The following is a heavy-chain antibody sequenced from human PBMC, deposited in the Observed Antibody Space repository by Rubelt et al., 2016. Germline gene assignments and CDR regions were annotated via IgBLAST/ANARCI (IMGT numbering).Heavy chain of an antibody. J-gene: IGHJ5*02. D-gene: IGHD6-6*01. CDR1: GGSISSGRYY. CDR3: ARELSSSRYWFDP. V-gene: IGHV4-31*03. CDR2: IYYSGRP. Sequence: QVQLQESCPGLVKPSETLSLTCTVSGGSISSGRYYWSWIRQHPGKGLEWIGYIYYSGRPYYNPSLKSRVTMSVDTSKNQFSLKLSSVTAADTAVYYCARELSSSRYWFDPWGQGTLVTVSS.